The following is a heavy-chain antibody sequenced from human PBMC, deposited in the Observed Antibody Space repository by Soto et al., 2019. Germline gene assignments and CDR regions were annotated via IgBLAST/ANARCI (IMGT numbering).Heavy chain of an antibody. CDR1: GGSIISSNW. D-gene: IGHD3-10*01. J-gene: IGHJ4*02. CDR3: ARRDRSGSTSHFYFDY. Sequence: QVQLQESGPGLVQPSGTLSLTCAVSGGSIISSNWWNWVRQPPGKGLEWIGEIYHSGSTYYKPSLKSRAAMSVDTPKTQFSLKLTSATAADTAVYYCARRDRSGSTSHFYFDYWGQGVLVTVSS. V-gene: IGHV4-4*02. CDR2: IYHSGST.